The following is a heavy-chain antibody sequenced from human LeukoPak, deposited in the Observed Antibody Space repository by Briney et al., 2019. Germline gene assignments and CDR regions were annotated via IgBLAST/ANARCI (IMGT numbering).Heavy chain of an antibody. Sequence: GASVKVSCKAPGYTFTNHYVQWVRQAPGQGLEWMGTISPSGGTTTYAQKFQGRVTMTRDTSTNTVYMELYSLRSEDTAVFFCARDSSYWSLDCWGQGTLVTVSS. CDR1: GYTFTNHY. CDR3: ARDSSYWSLDC. J-gene: IGHJ4*02. V-gene: IGHV1-46*01. D-gene: IGHD6-19*01. CDR2: ISPSGGTT.